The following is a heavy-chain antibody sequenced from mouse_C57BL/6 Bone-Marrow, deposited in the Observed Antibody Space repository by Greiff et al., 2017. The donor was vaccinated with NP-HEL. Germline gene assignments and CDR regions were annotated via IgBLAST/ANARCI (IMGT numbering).Heavy chain of an antibody. CDR3: ARGLPYWYFDV. Sequence: EVQLVESGGGLVKPGGSLKLSCAASGFTFSSYAMSWVRQTPEKRLEWVATISDGGSYTYYPDNVKGRFTISRDNAKNNLYLQMSNLTSDDTAMYYCARGLPYWYFDVWGTGTTVTVSS. V-gene: IGHV5-4*01. CDR1: GFTFSSYA. J-gene: IGHJ1*03. CDR2: ISDGGSYT.